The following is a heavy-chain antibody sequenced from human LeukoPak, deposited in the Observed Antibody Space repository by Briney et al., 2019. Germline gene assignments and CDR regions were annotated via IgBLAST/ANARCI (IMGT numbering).Heavy chain of an antibody. D-gene: IGHD6-19*01. CDR1: GFTFSSYG. V-gene: IGHV3-30*02. J-gene: IGHJ4*02. Sequence: GGSLRLSCAASGFTFSSYGMHWVRQAPGKGLEWVAVIWFDGSNKYYADSVKGRFTISRDNSKNTLYLQMNSLRAEDTAVYYCAKDQNVRRGGIAMAGTDYWGQGTLVTVSS. CDR3: AKDQNVRRGGIAMAGTDY. CDR2: IWFDGSNK.